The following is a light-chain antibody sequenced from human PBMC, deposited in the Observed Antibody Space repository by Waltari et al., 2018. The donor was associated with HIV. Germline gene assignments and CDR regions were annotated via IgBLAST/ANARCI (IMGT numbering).Light chain of an antibody. CDR1: ALPKHY. CDR2: KDT. Sequence: SYELTQPPSVSVSPGQTARITCSGDALPKHYAYWYQQKPGQAPVLVIYKDTERPSGIPERFSGSSSGTTVTLTISGVQAEDDADYYCLSADTSFTWVFGGGTKLTVL. J-gene: IGLJ3*02. CDR3: LSADTSFTWV. V-gene: IGLV3-25*03.